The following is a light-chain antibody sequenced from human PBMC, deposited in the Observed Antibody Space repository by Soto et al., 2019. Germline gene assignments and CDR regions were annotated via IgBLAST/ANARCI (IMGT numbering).Light chain of an antibody. J-gene: IGKJ5*01. CDR3: QQLNTYPFI. V-gene: IGKV1-9*01. Sequence: DLQLTQSPSFLSASVGDRVTITCRASQGIDTYLAWYQQKPGKAPKLLIYAASFLQSGVPSRFSGSGSGKEFTLTISSLQPEDFAAYYCQQLNTYPFIFGQGTRLEIK. CDR2: AAS. CDR1: QGIDTY.